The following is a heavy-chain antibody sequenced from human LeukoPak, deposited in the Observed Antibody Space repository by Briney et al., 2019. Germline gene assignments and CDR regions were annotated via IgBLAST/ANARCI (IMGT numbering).Heavy chain of an antibody. CDR1: GGSISSGGYY. D-gene: IGHD3-10*01. V-gene: IGHV4-31*03. CDR2: IYYSGST. J-gene: IGHJ4*02. CDR3: ARDRTDYGSGSFDY. Sequence: PSETLSLTCTVSGGSISSGGYYWSWIRQHPGKGLEWIGYIYYSGSTYYNPSLKSRVTISVDTSKNQFSLKLSSVTAADTAVYYCARDRTDYGSGSFDYWGQGTLVTVSS.